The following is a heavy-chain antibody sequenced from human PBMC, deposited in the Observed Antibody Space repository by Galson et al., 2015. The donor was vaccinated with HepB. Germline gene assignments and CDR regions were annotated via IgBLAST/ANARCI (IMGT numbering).Heavy chain of an antibody. D-gene: IGHD6-19*01. CDR3: SKGIAVAGTYYYYGMDV. CDR2: ISYDGSNK. V-gene: IGHV3-30*18. J-gene: IGHJ6*02. Sequence: SLRLPCAASGFTFSSYCLPWVRQAPGKGLGWVAVISYDGSNKYYADSVKGRFTISRDNSKNTLYLQMNSLRAEDTAVYYCSKGIAVAGTYYYYGMDVWGQGTTVTGSS. CDR1: GFTFSSYC.